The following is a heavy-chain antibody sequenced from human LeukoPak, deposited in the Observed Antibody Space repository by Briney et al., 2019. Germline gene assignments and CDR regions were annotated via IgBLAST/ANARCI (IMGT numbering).Heavy chain of an antibody. CDR2: IKPNDGDT. CDR1: GYTFTGYD. V-gene: IGHV1-2*02. Sequence: ASVKVSCKASGYTFTGYDIHWVRQAPGQGLEWMGWIKPNDGDTDYAQKFQGRVTITADKSTSTAYMELSSLRSEDTAVYYCARTYYGSGSYPTDDYYYYMDVWGKGTTVTVSS. D-gene: IGHD3-10*01. CDR3: ARTYYGSGSYPTDDYYYYMDV. J-gene: IGHJ6*03.